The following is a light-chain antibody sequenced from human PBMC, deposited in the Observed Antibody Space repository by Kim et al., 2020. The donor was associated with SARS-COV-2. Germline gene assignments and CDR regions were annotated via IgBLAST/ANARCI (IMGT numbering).Light chain of an antibody. CDR1: SLRSYY. Sequence: LGQTVRITCQGDSLRSYYASWYQQKPGQAPILLIYAKNNRPSGIPDRFSGSSSGNTASLTITGAQAEDEADYYCNSRDSSGNHLRVFGGGTKLTVL. V-gene: IGLV3-19*01. J-gene: IGLJ3*02. CDR3: NSRDSSGNHLRV. CDR2: AKN.